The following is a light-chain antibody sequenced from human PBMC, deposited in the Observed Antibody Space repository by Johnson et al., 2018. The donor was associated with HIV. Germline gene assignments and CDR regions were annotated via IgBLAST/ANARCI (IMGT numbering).Light chain of an antibody. CDR2: DNN. V-gene: IGLV1-51*01. Sequence: QSVLTQPPSVSAAPGQKVTISCSGSSSNIGNNYVSWYQQLPGTAPKLLIYDNNKRPSGIPDRFSGSQYGPSATLGITGLQTGGEADYYCGTWDSSLSAGGYVFGTGTKVTVL. CDR3: GTWDSSLSAGGYV. J-gene: IGLJ1*01. CDR1: SSNIGNNY.